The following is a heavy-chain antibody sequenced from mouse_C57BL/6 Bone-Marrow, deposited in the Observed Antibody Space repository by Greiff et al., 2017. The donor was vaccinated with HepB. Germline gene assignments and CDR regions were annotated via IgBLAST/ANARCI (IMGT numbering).Heavy chain of an antibody. V-gene: IGHV1-72*01. Sequence: VQLQQPGAELVKPGASVKLSCKASGYTFTSYWMHWVKQRPGRSLEWIGRIDPNSGGTKYNEKFKSKATLTVDKPSSTAYMQLSSLTSEDSAVYYCAKNWDYAMDYWGQGTSVTVSS. CDR2: IDPNSGGT. CDR1: GYTFTSYW. J-gene: IGHJ4*01. D-gene: IGHD4-1*01. CDR3: AKNWDYAMDY.